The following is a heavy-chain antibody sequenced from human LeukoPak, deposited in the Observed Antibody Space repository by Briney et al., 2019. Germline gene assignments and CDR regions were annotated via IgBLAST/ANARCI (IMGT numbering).Heavy chain of an antibody. V-gene: IGHV4-30-4*07. Sequence: SETLSLTCAVSGGSISSGTYSWSWIRQPPGKGLEWIGYIFYTGSTNYNPSLKSRVTISVDTSKNQFSLRLSSVTAADTAVYYCARGVEYSGYEKTLFDYWGQGTLVTVSS. CDR3: ARGVEYSGYEKTLFDY. CDR2: IFYTGST. D-gene: IGHD5-12*01. J-gene: IGHJ4*02. CDR1: GGSISSGTYS.